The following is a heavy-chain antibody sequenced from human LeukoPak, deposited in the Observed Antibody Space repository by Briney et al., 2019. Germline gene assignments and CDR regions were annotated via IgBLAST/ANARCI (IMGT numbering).Heavy chain of an antibody. D-gene: IGHD3-10*01. J-gene: IGHJ4*02. Sequence: SETLSLTCTVSGGSISSSSYYWGWIRQPPGKGLEWIGSIYYSGSTYYNPSLKSRVTISVDTSKNQFSLKLSSVTAADTAVYYCASSYGSGSKFLTTYFDYWGQGTLVTVSS. CDR3: ASSYGSGSKFLTTYFDY. CDR2: IYYSGST. V-gene: IGHV4-39*07. CDR1: GGSISSSSYY.